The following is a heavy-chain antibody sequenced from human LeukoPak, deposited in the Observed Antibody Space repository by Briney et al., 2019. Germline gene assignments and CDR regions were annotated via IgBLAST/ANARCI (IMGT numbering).Heavy chain of an antibody. Sequence: PSETLSLTCAVSGYSISTGYYWGWIRQPPGKGLEWIGTIYHSGSTYYNPSLKSRVTISVDTSKNQFSLELSSVTAADMAVYYCARHSFRGYCSSTSCWTFDYWGQGTLVTVSS. V-gene: IGHV4-38-2*01. CDR3: ARHSFRGYCSSTSCWTFDY. CDR2: IYHSGST. CDR1: GYSISTGYY. D-gene: IGHD2-2*01. J-gene: IGHJ4*02.